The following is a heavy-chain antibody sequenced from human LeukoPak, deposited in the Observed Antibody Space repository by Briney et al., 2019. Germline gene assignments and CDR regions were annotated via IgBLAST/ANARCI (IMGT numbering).Heavy chain of an antibody. CDR2: ISSSGSTI. D-gene: IGHD3-9*01. V-gene: IGHV3-11*01. J-gene: IGHJ4*02. CDR3: ARLRRYFDWLLDY. Sequence: GGSLRLSCAASGFTFSDYYMGWIRQAPGKGLEWVSYISSSGSTIYYADSVKGRFTISRDNAKNSLYLQMNSLRAEDTAVYYCARLRRYFDWLLDYWGQGTLVTVSS. CDR1: GFTFSDYY.